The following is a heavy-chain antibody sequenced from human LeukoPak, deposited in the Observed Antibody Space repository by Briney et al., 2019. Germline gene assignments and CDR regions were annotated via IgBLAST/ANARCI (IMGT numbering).Heavy chain of an antibody. J-gene: IGHJ4*02. D-gene: IGHD6-13*01. CDR3: ARGAAGRAPWFDY. CDR2: INPSGGST. V-gene: IGHV1-46*01. CDR1: GYTLTDLS. Sequence: ASVKVSCKVSGYTLTDLSMHWVRQAPGQGLEWMGIINPSGGSTSYPQKFQGRVTMTRDTSTSTVYMELSSLRSEDTAVYYCARGAAGRAPWFDYWGQGTLVTVSS.